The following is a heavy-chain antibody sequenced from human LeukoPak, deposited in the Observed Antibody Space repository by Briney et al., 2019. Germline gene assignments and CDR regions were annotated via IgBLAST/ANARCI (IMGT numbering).Heavy chain of an antibody. Sequence: PSETLSLTCAVYGGSFSGYYWSWIRQPPGKGLEWIGEINHSGSTNYNPSLKSRVTISVDTSKNQFSLKLGSVTAADTAVYYCARGKRYSSSPTAGFDPWGQGTLVTVSS. CDR3: ARGKRYSSSPTAGFDP. CDR2: INHSGST. D-gene: IGHD6-13*01. V-gene: IGHV4-34*01. J-gene: IGHJ5*02. CDR1: GGSFSGYY.